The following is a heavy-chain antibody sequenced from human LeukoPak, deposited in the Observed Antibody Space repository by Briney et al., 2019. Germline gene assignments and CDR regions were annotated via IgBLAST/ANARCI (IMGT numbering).Heavy chain of an antibody. CDR2: IYPGDSDT. Sequence: GESLKISCKDSGYSFSIYWIAWVRQMPGKGLEWMGIIYPGDSDTRYSPSFQGQVTISADKSISTAYLQWSSLKASDTGIYYCARRSFDYYYMDVWGKGTTVTISS. CDR1: GYSFSIYW. V-gene: IGHV5-51*01. J-gene: IGHJ6*03. D-gene: IGHD2/OR15-2a*01. CDR3: ARRSFDYYYMDV.